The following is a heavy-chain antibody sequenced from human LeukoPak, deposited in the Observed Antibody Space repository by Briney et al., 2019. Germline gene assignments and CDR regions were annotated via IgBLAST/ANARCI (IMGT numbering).Heavy chain of an antibody. J-gene: IGHJ4*02. V-gene: IGHV3-7*01. D-gene: IGHD3-22*01. CDR2: IKQDGSEK. Sequence: PGGSLRLSCAASGFTFSSYWMSWVRQAPGKGLEWVANIKQDGSEKYYVDSVKGRFTISRDNAKNSLYLQMNSLRAEDTAVYYCARDRDIAYYDSSGYYYDYWGQGTLVTVSS. CDR1: GFTFSSYW. CDR3: ARDRDIAYYDSSGYYYDY.